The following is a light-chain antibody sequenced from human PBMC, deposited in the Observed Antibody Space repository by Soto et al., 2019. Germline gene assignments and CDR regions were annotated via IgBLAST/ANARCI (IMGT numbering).Light chain of an antibody. CDR2: KVS. J-gene: IGKJ2*01. V-gene: IGKV2-30*01. CDR1: QSLVYSDGNTY. CDR3: MQDTHWPYT. Sequence: DVVMTQSPLSLPVTLGQPASISCRSSQSLVYSDGNTYLNWFQQRPGQSPRRLSYKVSNRDSGVPDRFSGSGSGTDFTLKISRVEAEDVGVYYCMQDTHWPYTFGQGTKLEIK.